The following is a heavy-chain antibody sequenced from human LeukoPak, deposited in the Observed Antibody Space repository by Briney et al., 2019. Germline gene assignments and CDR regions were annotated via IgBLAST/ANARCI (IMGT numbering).Heavy chain of an antibody. V-gene: IGHV3-33*01. CDR1: GFTFSSYG. CDR2: IWYDGSYQ. D-gene: IGHD2-8*01. CDR3: ARDRAVRYFDC. J-gene: IGHJ4*02. Sequence: GASLRLSCAASGFTFSSYGFRWVRQAPGKGLEWVAVIWYDGSYQYYADSVKGRFTISRDNSQNALYLQVDSLRVEDTAVYYCARDRAVRYFDCWGQGTLVTVSS.